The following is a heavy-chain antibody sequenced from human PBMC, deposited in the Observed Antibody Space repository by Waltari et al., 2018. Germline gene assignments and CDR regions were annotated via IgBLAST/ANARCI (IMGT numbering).Heavy chain of an antibody. J-gene: IGHJ4*02. CDR2: INHSGST. Sequence: QVQLQQWGAGLLKPSETLSLTCAVYGGSFSGYYWSWIRQPPGKGLEWIGEINHSGSTNYIPSLKSRVTISVDTSKNQFSLKLSSVTAADTAVYYCAATPYSSGWYGIPEGYYFDYWGQGTLVTVSS. D-gene: IGHD6-19*01. CDR1: GGSFSGYY. CDR3: AATPYSSGWYGIPEGYYFDY. V-gene: IGHV4-34*01.